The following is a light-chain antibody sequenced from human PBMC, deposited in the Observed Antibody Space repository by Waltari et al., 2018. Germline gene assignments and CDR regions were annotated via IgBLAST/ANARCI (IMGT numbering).Light chain of an antibody. CDR1: QSVSSR. CDR3: QQYNNWPLT. Sequence: EIVLTQSPATLSLSPRERATLSCRASQSVSSRLAWYQQKPGQAPRLLIYGASSRATGIPDRFSGSGSGTDFTLTISSLEPEDFAVYYCQQYNNWPLTFGGGTKVEIK. J-gene: IGKJ4*01. V-gene: IGKV3-15*01. CDR2: GAS.